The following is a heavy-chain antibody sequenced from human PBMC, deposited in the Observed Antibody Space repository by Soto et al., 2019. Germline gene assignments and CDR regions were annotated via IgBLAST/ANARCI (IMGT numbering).Heavy chain of an antibody. CDR3: ARLPTRSSYLYYFDY. CDR2: IYPGDSDT. D-gene: IGHD6-13*01. J-gene: IGHJ4*02. Sequence: GESLKISCKGSGYSFTSYWIGWVRQMPGKGLEWVGIIYPGDSDTRYSPSFQGQVTISADKSISTAYLQWSSLKASDTAMYYCARLPTRSSYLYYFDYWGQGTLVTVSS. V-gene: IGHV5-51*01. CDR1: GYSFTSYW.